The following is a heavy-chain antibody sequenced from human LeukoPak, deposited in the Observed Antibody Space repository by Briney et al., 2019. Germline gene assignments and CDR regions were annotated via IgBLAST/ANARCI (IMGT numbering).Heavy chain of an antibody. CDR2: IIPIFGTA. D-gene: IGHD6-6*01. V-gene: IGHV1-69*13. J-gene: IGHJ4*02. Sequence: SVKVSCKASGGTFSSYAISWVRQAPGQGLEWMGGIIPIFGTANYAQKFQGRVTITADESTSTAYMELSSLRSEDTAVYYCASREYSSTPSRFDYWGQGTLVTVSS. CDR3: ASREYSSTPSRFDY. CDR1: GGTFSSYA.